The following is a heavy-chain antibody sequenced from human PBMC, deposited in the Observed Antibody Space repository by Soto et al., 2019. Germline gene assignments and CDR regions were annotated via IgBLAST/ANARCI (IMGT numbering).Heavy chain of an antibody. CDR3: ARTLRGRGLKYFDH. J-gene: IGHJ4*02. CDR1: GDSVSNNSVA. CDR2: TYYRSKWHY. Sequence: SQTLSLTCAISGDSVSNNSVAWNWVRQSPSRGLEWLGRTYYRSKWHYDYAPSVRSRITINPDTSKNHFSLQLNSVSPEDAAVYYFARTLRGRGLKYFDHWGQGTLVTVSS. V-gene: IGHV6-1*01. D-gene: IGHD3-10*01.